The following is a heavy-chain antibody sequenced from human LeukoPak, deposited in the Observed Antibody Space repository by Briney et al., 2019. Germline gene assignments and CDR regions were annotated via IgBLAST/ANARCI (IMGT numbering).Heavy chain of an antibody. Sequence: GGSLRLSCAASGFTFSSHWMHWVRQAPGKGLVWVSRINSDGSSTSYADSVKGRFTISRDNAKNTLYLQMNSLRAEDTAVYYCARRTALWFADYWGQGTLVTVSS. J-gene: IGHJ4*02. CDR1: GFTFSSHW. D-gene: IGHD3-10*01. CDR2: INSDGSST. CDR3: ARRTALWFADY. V-gene: IGHV3-74*01.